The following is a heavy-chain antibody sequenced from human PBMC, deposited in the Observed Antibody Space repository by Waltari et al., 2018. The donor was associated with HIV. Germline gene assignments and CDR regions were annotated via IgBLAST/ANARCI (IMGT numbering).Heavy chain of an antibody. J-gene: IGHJ4*02. V-gene: IGHV3-15*01. Sequence: EVQLVESGGGLVKPGGSLRLSCAASGFTFSNAWMSWVRQAPGKGLEWVGRIKSKTDGGTTDYAAPVKGRFTISRDDSKNTLYLQMNSLKTEDTAVYYCTTPPLRLGELSSGPFDYWGQGTLVTVSS. CDR3: TTPPLRLGELSSGPFDY. CDR1: GFTFSNAW. CDR2: IKSKTDGGTT. D-gene: IGHD3-16*02.